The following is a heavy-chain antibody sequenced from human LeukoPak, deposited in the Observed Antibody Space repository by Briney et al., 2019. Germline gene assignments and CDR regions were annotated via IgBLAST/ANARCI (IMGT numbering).Heavy chain of an antibody. Sequence: SVTVSCTASGYTFTSYDINWVRQAPGQGLEWMGWMNPNSGNTGYAQKFQGRVTMTRDTSISTAYMELSSLRSEDTAVYYCARMSYYDSSGDNWFDPWGQGTLVTVSS. J-gene: IGHJ5*02. CDR3: ARMSYYDSSGDNWFDP. CDR1: GYTFTSYD. V-gene: IGHV1-8*01. D-gene: IGHD3-22*01. CDR2: MNPNSGNT.